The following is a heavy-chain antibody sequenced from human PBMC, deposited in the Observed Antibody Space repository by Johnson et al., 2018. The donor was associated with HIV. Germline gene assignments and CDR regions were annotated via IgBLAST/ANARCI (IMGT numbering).Heavy chain of an antibody. CDR3: ARRWELHSNAFDI. Sequence: VQLVESGGGLVKPGGSLRLSCAASGFIFSTYWMHWVRQPPGKGLVWVSRINTDGSATTYADSVRGRFTISRDNAKNTLYLQMNNLRAEDTALYYCARRWELHSNAFDIWGQGTMVTVSS. J-gene: IGHJ3*02. D-gene: IGHD1-26*01. V-gene: IGHV3-74*02. CDR2: INTDGSAT. CDR1: GFIFSTYW.